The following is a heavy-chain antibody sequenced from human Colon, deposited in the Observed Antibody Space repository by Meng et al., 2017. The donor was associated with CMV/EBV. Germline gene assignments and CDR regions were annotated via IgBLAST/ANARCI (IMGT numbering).Heavy chain of an antibody. CDR1: GFSLGVYG. V-gene: IGHV3-33*01. Sequence: GGAGFSLGVYGMHWGHQARGKGLGWAAIKGHDETYKAYGDSVKGRFIISRDNSKNTLYLQMNSLRAEDTGVYYCARDLNRGKYVDYWGQGALVTVSS. CDR3: ARDLNRGKYVDY. J-gene: IGHJ4*02. CDR2: KGHDETYK. D-gene: IGHD7-27*01.